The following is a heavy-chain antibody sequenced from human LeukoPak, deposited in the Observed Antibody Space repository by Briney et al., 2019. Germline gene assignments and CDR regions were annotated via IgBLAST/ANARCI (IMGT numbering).Heavy chain of an antibody. J-gene: IGHJ4*02. CDR1: GGSFSGYY. CDR2: INHSGST. Sequence: PSETLSLTCAVYGGSFSGYYWSWIRQPPGKGLEWIGEINHSGSTNYNPSLKSRVTISVDTSKNQFSLKLSSVTAADTAVYSCARLDGGGFDYWGQGTLVTVSS. CDR3: ARLDGGGFDY. D-gene: IGHD2-15*01. V-gene: IGHV4-34*01.